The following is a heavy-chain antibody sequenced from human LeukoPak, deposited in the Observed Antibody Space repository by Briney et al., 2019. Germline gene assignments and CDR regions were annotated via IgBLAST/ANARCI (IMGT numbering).Heavy chain of an antibody. CDR3: ASSPRRGDAFDI. Sequence: PSQTLSLTCTVSGGSISSGGYYWSWIRQHPGKGLEWIGYIYYSGSTYYNPSLKSRVTISVDTSKNQFSLKLSSVTAADTAVYYCASSPRRGDAFDIWGQGTMVTVSS. J-gene: IGHJ3*02. V-gene: IGHV4-31*03. CDR2: IYYSGST. CDR1: GGSISSGGYY.